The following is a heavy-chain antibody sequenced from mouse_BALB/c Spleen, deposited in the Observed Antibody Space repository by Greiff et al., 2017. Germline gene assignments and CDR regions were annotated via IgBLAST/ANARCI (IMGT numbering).Heavy chain of an antibody. CDR3: ASFITTVVGYAMDY. CDR2: IWAGGST. J-gene: IGHJ4*01. V-gene: IGHV2-9*02. CDR1: GFSLTSYG. D-gene: IGHD1-1*01. Sequence: VQLQESGPGLVAPSQSLSITCTVSGFSLTSYGVHWVRQPPGKGLEWLGVIWAGGSTNYNSALMSRLSISKDNSKSQVFLKMNSLQTDDTAMYYCASFITTVVGYAMDYWGQGTSVTVSS.